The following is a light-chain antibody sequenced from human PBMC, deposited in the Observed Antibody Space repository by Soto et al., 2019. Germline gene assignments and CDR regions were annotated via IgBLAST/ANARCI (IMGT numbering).Light chain of an antibody. CDR3: SSYTNSTTHV. J-gene: IGLJ1*01. V-gene: IGLV2-14*03. Sequence: QSALTQPASVSGSPGQSITISCTGTSHDVGLYNYVSWYQQHPGKAPKLMIYDVTERPSGVSNRFSGSKSGNTASLTISGLQAEDEGDYYCSSYTNSTTHVFGTGTKLTVL. CDR2: DVT. CDR1: SHDVGLYNY.